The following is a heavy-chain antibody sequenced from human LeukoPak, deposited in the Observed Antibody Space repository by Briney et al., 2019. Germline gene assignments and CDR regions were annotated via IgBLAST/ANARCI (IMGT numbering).Heavy chain of an antibody. J-gene: IGHJ4*02. CDR1: GFTFSSYA. V-gene: IGHV3-23*01. Sequence: GGSLRLSCAASGFTFSSYAMSWVRQAPGKGLEWVSTISGSTSSTHYADSVKGRFTISRDNSKNTLYLQMNGLRVEDTAVYYCARDARQQLVERFDYWGQGTLVTVSS. D-gene: IGHD6-13*01. CDR2: ISGSTSST. CDR3: ARDARQQLVERFDY.